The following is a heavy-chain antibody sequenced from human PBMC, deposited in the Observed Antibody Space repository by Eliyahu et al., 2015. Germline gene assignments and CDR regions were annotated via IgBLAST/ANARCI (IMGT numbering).Heavy chain of an antibody. D-gene: IGHD5-12*01. CDR2: TYSNSKWYN. J-gene: IGHJ4*02. CDR3: ARGWLRGSFDY. V-gene: IGHV6-1*01. Sequence: QVQLQQSGPGLVKPSQTLSLTCTIXXDGXPVNSGGWNWIRQSPSRGLEWLGRTYSNSKWYNDYAVSMKSRIAINPDTSKNQFSLQLKSVTPDDTAVYFCARGWLRGSFDYWGQGILVTVSS. CDR1: XDGXPVNSGG.